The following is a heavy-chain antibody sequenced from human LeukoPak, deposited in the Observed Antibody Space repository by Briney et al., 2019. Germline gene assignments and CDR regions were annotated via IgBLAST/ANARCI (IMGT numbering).Heavy chain of an antibody. CDR3: ARDSPGYLAYDS. Sequence: GGSLRLSCAASGFTFSTYAMTWVRQAPGKGPEWVANIKEDGSATYYVDSVKGRFTISRDNAKKSLYLQMNSLRAEDTAVYYCARDSPGYLAYDSWGQGTLVTVSS. J-gene: IGHJ4*02. D-gene: IGHD1-1*01. V-gene: IGHV3-7*04. CDR1: GFTFSTYA. CDR2: IKEDGSAT.